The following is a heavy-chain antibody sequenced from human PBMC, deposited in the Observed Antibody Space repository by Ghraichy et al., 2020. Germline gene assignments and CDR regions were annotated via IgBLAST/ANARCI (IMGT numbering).Heavy chain of an antibody. D-gene: IGHD6-13*01. CDR2: ISGDGTYS. Sequence: GGSLRLSCAASGFTFSNDWMDWVRQAPGKGLVWVSRISGDGTYSDYADSVKGRFTISRDHDKNTLFLQMHSLRAEDTAVYYCARDTSEAGQTFDHWGQGTLVTVSS. CDR3: ARDTSEAGQTFDH. J-gene: IGHJ4*02. V-gene: IGHV3-74*01. CDR1: GFTFSNDW.